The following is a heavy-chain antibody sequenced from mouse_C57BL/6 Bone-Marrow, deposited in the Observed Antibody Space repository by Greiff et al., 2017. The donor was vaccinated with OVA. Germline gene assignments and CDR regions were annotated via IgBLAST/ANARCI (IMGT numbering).Heavy chain of an antibody. CDR2: IDPSDSYT. Sequence: QVQLQQPGAELVMPGASVKLSCKASGYTFTSYWMHWVKQRPGQGLEWIGEIDPSDSYTNYNQKFKGKSTLTVDKSSSTAYMQLSSLTSEDSAVYDCALITTVDYWGQGTTLTVSS. V-gene: IGHV1-69*01. J-gene: IGHJ2*01. D-gene: IGHD1-1*01. CDR1: GYTFTSYW. CDR3: ALITTVDY.